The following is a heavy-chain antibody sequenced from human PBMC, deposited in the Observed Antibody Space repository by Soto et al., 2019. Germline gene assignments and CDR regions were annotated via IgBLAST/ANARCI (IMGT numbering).Heavy chain of an antibody. D-gene: IGHD3-3*01. CDR1: GYTFTGYF. CDR2: INPNSGAT. Sequence: GVSVKVSCKASGYTFTGYFIHWVRQAPGQGLEWVGYINPNSGATKYAPRFQGRVTMTSDTSIRTAYMDLSNLRSDDTAVYYCARGGGTILAPLPWGQGTLVTVSS. J-gene: IGHJ5*02. V-gene: IGHV1-2*02. CDR3: ARGGGTILAPLP.